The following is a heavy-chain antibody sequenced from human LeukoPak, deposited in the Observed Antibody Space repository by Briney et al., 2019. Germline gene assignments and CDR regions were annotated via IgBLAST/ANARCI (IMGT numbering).Heavy chain of an antibody. V-gene: IGHV3-74*01. Sequence: PGGSLRLSCAASGFTFSRYYMHWVRQAPGKGLVWVSRINSDGSSTTYADSVEGRFTISRDNAKNTLYLQMNSLKVEDTAVYYCTRVFVGDEYSSSGYWGQGTLVTVSS. D-gene: IGHD6-13*01. CDR3: TRVFVGDEYSSSGY. CDR1: GFTFSRYY. CDR2: INSDGSST. J-gene: IGHJ4*02.